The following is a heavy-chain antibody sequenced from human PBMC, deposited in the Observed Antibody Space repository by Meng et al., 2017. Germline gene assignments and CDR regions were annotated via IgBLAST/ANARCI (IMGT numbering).Heavy chain of an antibody. CDR2: IIRIFGTA. J-gene: IGHJ6*02. Sequence: SAKISCKASAGTFSSYAISWVRQAPGQGLEWMGGIIRIFGTANYAQKFQGRVTITADKSTSTAYMELSSLRSEDTAVYYCARLRGLAHYYYYGMDVWGQGTTVTVSS. CDR1: AGTFSSYA. D-gene: IGHD6-19*01. CDR3: ARLRGLAHYYYYGMDV. V-gene: IGHV1-69*06.